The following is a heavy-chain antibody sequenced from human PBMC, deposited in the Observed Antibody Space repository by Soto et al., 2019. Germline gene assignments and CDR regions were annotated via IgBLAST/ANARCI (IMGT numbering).Heavy chain of an antibody. CDR3: ARDSDYYGSGSYTDY. J-gene: IGHJ4*02. V-gene: IGHV3-23*01. D-gene: IGHD3-10*01. CDR1: GFTFRSYA. CDR2: MSGSGGST. Sequence: GGSLRLSCAASGFTFRSYAMSWVRQAPGKGLEWVSTMSGSGGSTDYADSVKGRFTISRDNSKNTLYLQMNSLRAEDTALYYCARDSDYYGSGSYTDYWGQGTLVTGSS.